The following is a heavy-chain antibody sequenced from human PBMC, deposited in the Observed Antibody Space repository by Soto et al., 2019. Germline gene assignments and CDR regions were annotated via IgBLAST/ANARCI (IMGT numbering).Heavy chain of an antibody. CDR2: IFYSGST. CDR1: GGSISSGGYY. CDR3: ARKATVTTCFDY. Sequence: QVQLQESGPGLVKPSQTLSLTCTVSGGSISSGGYYWSWIREHPEKGLEWIGYIFYSGSTYYNPSLKSRVTISVDTSKNQFSLKLSSVTAADTAVYYCARKATVTTCFDYWGQGTLVTVSS. V-gene: IGHV4-31*03. D-gene: IGHD4-17*01. J-gene: IGHJ4*02.